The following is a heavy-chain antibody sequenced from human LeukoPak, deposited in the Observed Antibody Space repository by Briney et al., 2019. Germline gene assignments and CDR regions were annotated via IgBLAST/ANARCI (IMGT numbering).Heavy chain of an antibody. Sequence: PSEALSLTCAVSGYSISSGHYWGWFRQPPGKGLEWLASIYHDGNTYYNPSLRSRVTISLDTSNNQFSLQLTSVTAADTALYYCARATLAGYTPGWSLGASDIWGQGTKVTVSP. CDR1: GYSISSGHY. V-gene: IGHV4-38-2*01. J-gene: IGHJ3*02. D-gene: IGHD6-19*01. CDR2: IYHDGNT. CDR3: ARATLAGYTPGWSLGASDI.